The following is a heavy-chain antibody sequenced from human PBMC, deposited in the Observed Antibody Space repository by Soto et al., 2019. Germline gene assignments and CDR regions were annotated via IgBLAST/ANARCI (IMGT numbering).Heavy chain of an antibody. D-gene: IGHD2-15*01. CDR2: ISYDASNK. V-gene: IGHV3-30-3*01. CDR3: ARDLGYCSGGSCYPPEGYFDY. J-gene: IGHJ4*02. CDR1: GFTFSSYA. Sequence: PGGPLRLSYAASGFTFSSYAMHWVRKAPGKGLEWVAVISYDASNKYYADSVKGRFTISRDNSKNTLYLQMNSLRAEDTAVYYCARDLGYCSGGSCYPPEGYFDYWGQGTLVTVSS.